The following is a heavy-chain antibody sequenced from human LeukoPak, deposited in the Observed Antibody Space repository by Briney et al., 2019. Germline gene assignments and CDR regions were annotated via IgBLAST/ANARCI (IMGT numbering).Heavy chain of an antibody. CDR1: GYTFTGYY. CDR3: ARAKLNYCSGGSCYKPFDY. CDR2: INPNSGGT. J-gene: IGHJ4*02. D-gene: IGHD2-15*01. Sequence: ASVKVSCKASGYTFTGYYMHWVRQAPGQGLEWMGWINPNSGGTNYAQKFQGRVTMTRDTSISTAYMELSRLRSDDTAVYYCARAKLNYCSGGSCYKPFDYWGQGTLVTVSS. V-gene: IGHV1-2*02.